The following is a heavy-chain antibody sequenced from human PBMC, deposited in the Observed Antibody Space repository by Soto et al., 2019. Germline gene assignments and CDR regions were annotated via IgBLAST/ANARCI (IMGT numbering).Heavy chain of an antibody. D-gene: IGHD7-27*01. V-gene: IGHV1-69*01. CDR1: GGTFNTYA. CDR2: ILPIFGTT. J-gene: IGHJ6*03. CDR3: ARRYPVPHGDADYDYNLDV. Sequence: QVQLVQSGAEVKKSGSSVKVSCKASGGTFNTYAISWVLQAPGQGLEWMGGILPIFGTTKYAQNFQGRVTFTADESTTTAYMELSSLRSEDTAVYFCARRYPVPHGDADYDYNLDVCGQGTTVTVSS.